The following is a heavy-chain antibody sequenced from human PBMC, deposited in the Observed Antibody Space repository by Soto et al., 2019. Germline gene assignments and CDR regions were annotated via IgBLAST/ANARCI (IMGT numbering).Heavy chain of an antibody. CDR1: GYSFTSYW. CDR3: ARQEGSGWLNDAFDI. V-gene: IGHV5-51*01. J-gene: IGHJ3*02. CDR2: IYPGDSDT. D-gene: IGHD6-19*01. Sequence: GESLKISCKGSGYSFTSYWIGWVRQMPGKGLEWMGIIYPGDSDTRYSPSFQGQVTISADKSISTAYLQWSSLKASDTATYYCARQEGSGWLNDAFDIWGQGTMVTVSS.